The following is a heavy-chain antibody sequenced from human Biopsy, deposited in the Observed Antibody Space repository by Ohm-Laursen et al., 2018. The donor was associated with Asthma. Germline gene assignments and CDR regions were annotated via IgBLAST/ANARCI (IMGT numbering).Heavy chain of an antibody. J-gene: IGHJ5*02. V-gene: IGHV4-59*01. CDR2: VHSSGST. CDR1: PGSINDYY. D-gene: IGHD6-13*01. Sequence: SETLSLTCTVSPGSINDYYWNWIRQFPGKGLEWICYVHSSGSTRFNPSLKSRVTVSVDTSVDQVSLKLSSVSAADTAIYYCARATSTWSQSGPHFFDHWGPGTLVTVSS. CDR3: ARATSTWSQSGPHFFDH.